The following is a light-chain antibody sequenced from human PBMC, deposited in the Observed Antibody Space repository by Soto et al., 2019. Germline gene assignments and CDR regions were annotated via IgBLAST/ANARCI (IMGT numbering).Light chain of an antibody. CDR3: QQYNILPYT. CDR2: DTS. CDR1: QDIGTF. J-gene: IGKJ2*01. Sequence: DIPMTQSPSSLSASIGDRVTFTCQASQDIGTFLNWFQQKPGKAPKLLIYDTSNLETGVPSRFSGSGSGTEFTFTINSLQPEDTATYFCQQYNILPYTFGQGTKLEIK. V-gene: IGKV1-33*01.